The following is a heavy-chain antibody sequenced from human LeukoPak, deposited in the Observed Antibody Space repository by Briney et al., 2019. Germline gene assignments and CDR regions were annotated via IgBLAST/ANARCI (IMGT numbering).Heavy chain of an antibody. J-gene: IGHJ3*02. CDR2: IYSGGST. CDR1: GFTVSSNY. Sequence: GGSLRLSCAASGFTVSSNYMSWVRQAPGKGLEWVSVIYSGGSTFYADSVKGRFTISRDNSKNTLYFQMNSLRAEDTAVYYCARQHRDAFDIWGQGTMVTVSS. V-gene: IGHV3-53*01. CDR3: ARQHRDAFDI. D-gene: IGHD6-13*01.